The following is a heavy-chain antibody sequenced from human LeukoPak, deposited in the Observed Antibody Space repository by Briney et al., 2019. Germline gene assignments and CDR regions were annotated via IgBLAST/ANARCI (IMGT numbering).Heavy chain of an antibody. V-gene: IGHV3-48*01. CDR2: ISSASVDI. D-gene: IGHD6-6*01. J-gene: IGHJ6*03. Sequence: PGGSLRLSCAASGFTFCSYTMNWVRQAPGKGLEWVSYISSASVDIHYADSVKGRFTISRDNAKNSLYLQMNSLRAEDTAVYYCARAPNIVARRYMDVWGKGTTVTVSS. CDR3: ARAPNIVARRYMDV. CDR1: GFTFCSYT.